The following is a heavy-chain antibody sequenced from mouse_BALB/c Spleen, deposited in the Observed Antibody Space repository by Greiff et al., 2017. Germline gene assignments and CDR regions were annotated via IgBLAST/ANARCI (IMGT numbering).Heavy chain of an antibody. J-gene: IGHJ4*01. CDR3: ARRDIHGYDEGYAMDY. CDR2: IYPGSGST. Sequence: QVQLQQSGPELVKPGASVKMSCKASGYTFTDYVISWVKQRPGQGLEWIGEIYPGSGSTYYNEKFKGKATLTADKSSNTAYMQLSSLTSEDSAVYFCARRDIHGYDEGYAMDYWGQGTSVTVSS. V-gene: IGHV1-77*01. D-gene: IGHD2-2*01. CDR1: GYTFTDYV.